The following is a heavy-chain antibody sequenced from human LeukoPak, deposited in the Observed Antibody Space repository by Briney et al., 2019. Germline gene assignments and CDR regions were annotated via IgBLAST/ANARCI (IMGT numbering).Heavy chain of an antibody. CDR3: ASEAYCSGGSCSLHRVAS. CDR1: GYTFTAYY. V-gene: IGHV1-2*02. J-gene: IGHJ4*02. Sequence: ASVKVSCKASGYTFTAYYMHWVRQAPGQGLEWMGWIDTNSGGTNYAQKFQGRVTITRDTFIGTAYMELSSLISDDTAAYYCASEAYCSGGSCSLHRVASWGQGTLVTVSS. CDR2: IDTNSGGT. D-gene: IGHD2-15*01.